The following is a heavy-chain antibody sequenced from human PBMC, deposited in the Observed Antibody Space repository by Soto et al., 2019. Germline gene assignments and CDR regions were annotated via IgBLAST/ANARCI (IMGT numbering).Heavy chain of an antibody. CDR1: GFSLSDSA. Sequence: GGSLRLSCVVSGFSLSDSAIHWVRQASGKGLEWVGRVRSKTQNYATEFAASVRGRFTISRDESKKTIYLHMSGLKTEDTAVYYCTRHTVDYWGQGPPVTVSS. D-gene: IGHD4-4*01. V-gene: IGHV3-73*01. CDR2: VRSKTQNYAT. J-gene: IGHJ4*02. CDR3: TRHTVDY.